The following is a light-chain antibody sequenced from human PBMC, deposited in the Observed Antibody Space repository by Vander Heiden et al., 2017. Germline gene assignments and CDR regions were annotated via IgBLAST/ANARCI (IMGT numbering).Light chain of an antibody. J-gene: IGKJ4*02. CDR1: QSTSCY. CDR2: AAS. Sequence: IQLTQSPSSLSASVGDRVTITCRASQSTSCYLNWYQQKPGKAPKLLIYAASSLQSGVPSRFSGSGSGTDFTLTISRLQPEDFATYYCQQSDSNPRSFGEGTKVEIK. V-gene: IGKV1-39*01. CDR3: QQSDSNPRS.